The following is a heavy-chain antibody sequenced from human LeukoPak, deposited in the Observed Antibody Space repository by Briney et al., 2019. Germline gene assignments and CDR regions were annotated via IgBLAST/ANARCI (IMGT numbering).Heavy chain of an antibody. V-gene: IGHV1-2*02. Sequence: ASVKVSCKASGYTFTGHYMHWVRQAPGQGLEWMGWINPNSGGTNYAQKFQGRVTMTRDTSISTAYMELSRLRSDDAAVYYCARSPGFLEWLPTTNWFDPWGQGTLVTVSS. J-gene: IGHJ5*02. D-gene: IGHD3-3*01. CDR2: INPNSGGT. CDR3: ARSPGFLEWLPTTNWFDP. CDR1: GYTFTGHY.